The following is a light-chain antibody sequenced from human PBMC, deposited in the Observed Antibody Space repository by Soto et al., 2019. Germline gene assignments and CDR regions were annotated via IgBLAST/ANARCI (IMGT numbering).Light chain of an antibody. V-gene: IGKV3-15*01. Sequence: IQMTQSPATLSVSPGERATLSCRASQTIYSNVAWYQQRPGQAPRLLIYRASARATGIPARFSGSGSGTEFTLTIGSLQSEDSSVYYCQQYQNLCTFGQGTKVEIK. J-gene: IGKJ1*01. CDR3: QQYQNLCT. CDR2: RAS. CDR1: QTIYSN.